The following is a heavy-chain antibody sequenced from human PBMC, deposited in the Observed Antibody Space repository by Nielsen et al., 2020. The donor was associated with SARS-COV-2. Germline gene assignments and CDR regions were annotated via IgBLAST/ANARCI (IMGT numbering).Heavy chain of an antibody. Sequence: ETLSLTCTVSGGSISSSSYYWGWIRQPPGKGLEWVSAISGSGGSTYYADSVKGRFTISRDNSKNTLYLQMNSLRAEDTAVYYCAKVWIVATQNPFDYWGQGTLVTVSS. J-gene: IGHJ4*02. D-gene: IGHD3-22*01. CDR2: ISGSGGST. V-gene: IGHV3-23*01. CDR1: GGSISSSSYY. CDR3: AKVWIVATQNPFDY.